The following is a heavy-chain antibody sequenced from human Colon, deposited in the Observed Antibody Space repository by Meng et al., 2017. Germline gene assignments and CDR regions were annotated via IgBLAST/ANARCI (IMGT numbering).Heavy chain of an antibody. V-gene: IGHV5-51*01. CDR3: ARHIRGTSIFFSLDY. Sequence: GESLKISCNTSGYDFATYWIGWVRQMPGEGLQWMGIIYPGDSEIKYSPSFEGQVTISADTSMGTAYLQWNSVQASDSAMYYCARHIRGTSIFFSLDYWGQGTLVTVSS. CDR1: GYDFATYW. D-gene: IGHD2-21*02. J-gene: IGHJ4*02. CDR2: IYPGDSEI.